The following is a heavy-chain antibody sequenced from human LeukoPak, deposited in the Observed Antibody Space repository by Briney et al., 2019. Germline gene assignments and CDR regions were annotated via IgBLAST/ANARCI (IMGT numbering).Heavy chain of an antibody. Sequence: ASVKVSCKASGYTFTGYYMHWVRQAPGQGLEWMGWINPNSGGTNYAQKFQGRVTMTRDTSISTAYMELSRLRSDDTAVYYCVRVQEVVPAAIPFDYWGQGTLVTVSS. V-gene: IGHV1-2*02. CDR3: VRVQEVVPAAIPFDY. D-gene: IGHD2-2*01. J-gene: IGHJ4*02. CDR2: INPNSGGT. CDR1: GYTFTGYY.